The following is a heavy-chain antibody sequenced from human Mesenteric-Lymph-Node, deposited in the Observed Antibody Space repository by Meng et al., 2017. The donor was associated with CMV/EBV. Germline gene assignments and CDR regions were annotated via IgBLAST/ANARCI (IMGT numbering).Heavy chain of an antibody. V-gene: IGHV4-59*12. CDR2: IYYSGST. CDR1: GGSISSYY. CDR3: AGGAAYIGYDHLLHNDY. J-gene: IGHJ4*02. Sequence: SETLSLTCTVSGGSISSYYWSWIRQPPGKGLEWIGYIYYSGSTNYNPSLKSRVTISVDTSKNQFSLKLSSVTAADTAVYYCAGGAAYIGYDHLLHNDYWGQGMLVTVSS. D-gene: IGHD1-26*01.